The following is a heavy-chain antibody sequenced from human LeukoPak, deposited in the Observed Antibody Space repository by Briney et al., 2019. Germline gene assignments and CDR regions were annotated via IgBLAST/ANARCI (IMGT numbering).Heavy chain of an antibody. J-gene: IGHJ5*02. CDR3: ARGGQLNWFDP. V-gene: IGHV4-59*01. D-gene: IGHD5-18*01. CDR2: ISYSGST. Sequence: SETLSLTCTVSGDSISSSYWSWIRQPPGKGLEWIGYISYSGSTSSNPSLRSRVTISVDTSENQFSLRLTSVTAADTAMYYCARGGQLNWFDPWGQGTLVTVSS. CDR1: GDSISSSY.